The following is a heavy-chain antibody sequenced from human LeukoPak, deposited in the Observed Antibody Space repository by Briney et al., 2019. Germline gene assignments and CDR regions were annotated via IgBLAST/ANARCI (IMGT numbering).Heavy chain of an antibody. D-gene: IGHD2-2*02. CDR1: GGSFSGYY. CDR3: ARDIVVVPAAIREGYYYYYGMDV. Sequence: PSETLSLTCAVYGGSFSGYYWSWIRQPPGKGLEWIGEINHSGSTNYNPSLKSRVTLSVDTSKNQFSLKLSPVTAADTAVYYCARDIVVVPAAIREGYYYYYGMDVWGQGTTVTVSS. J-gene: IGHJ6*02. CDR2: INHSGST. V-gene: IGHV4-34*01.